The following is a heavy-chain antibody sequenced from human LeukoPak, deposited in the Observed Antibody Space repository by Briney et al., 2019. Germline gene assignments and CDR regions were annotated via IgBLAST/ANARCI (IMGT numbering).Heavy chain of an antibody. Sequence: GGSLRLSCAASGFTFSSFAMSWVRQAPGKGLEWVSTFSGSGGSTYYADSVKGRFSISRDNSKKTLYLQMDSLRAEDTAAYYCARSGLNRFDYWGQGTLVSVSS. CDR2: FSGSGGST. J-gene: IGHJ4*02. CDR1: GFTFSSFA. V-gene: IGHV3-23*01. D-gene: IGHD2-15*01. CDR3: ARSGLNRFDY.